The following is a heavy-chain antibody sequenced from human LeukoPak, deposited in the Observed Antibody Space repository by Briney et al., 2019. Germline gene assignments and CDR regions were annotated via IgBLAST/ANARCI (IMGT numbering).Heavy chain of an antibody. D-gene: IGHD3-3*01. CDR3: ATVLKTLSDFWSGYPLYY. Sequence: GGSLRLSCAASGFTFNHYALTWVRQAPGKGLEWVSAISGSGGSTYYADSVKGRFTISRDNSKNTLYLQMNSLRAEDTAVYYCATVLKTLSDFWSGYPLYYWGQGTLVTVSS. J-gene: IGHJ4*02. V-gene: IGHV3-23*01. CDR1: GFTFNHYA. CDR2: ISGSGGST.